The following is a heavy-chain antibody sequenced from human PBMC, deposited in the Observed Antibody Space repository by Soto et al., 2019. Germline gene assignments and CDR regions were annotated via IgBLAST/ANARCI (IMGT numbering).Heavy chain of an antibody. D-gene: IGHD3-9*01. J-gene: IGHJ5*02. Sequence: SGPTLVNPTQTLTLTCTFSGFSLSTIGLCVTWIRQPPGKALEWLALIDWNDDKYYNTSLKSRLTITKDTSKNQVVLTMTNMDPVDTATYYCAHLLTGYYIFPNWFDPWGQGTLVTVSS. CDR1: GFSLSTIGLC. CDR3: AHLLTGYYIFPNWFDP. CDR2: IDWNDDK. V-gene: IGHV2-70*12.